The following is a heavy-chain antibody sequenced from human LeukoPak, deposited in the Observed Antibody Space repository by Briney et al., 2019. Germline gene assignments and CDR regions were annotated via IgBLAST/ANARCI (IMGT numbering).Heavy chain of an antibody. J-gene: IGHJ4*02. V-gene: IGHV1-18*01. CDR3: ADYSSGYQFDY. Sequence: ASAKVSCKASGYTFTSYGISWVRQAPGQGLEWMGWISAYNGNTNYAQKLQGRVTMTTDTSTSTAYMELRSLRSEDTAVYYCADYSSGYQFDYWGQGTLVTVSS. D-gene: IGHD3-22*01. CDR2: ISAYNGNT. CDR1: GYTFTSYG.